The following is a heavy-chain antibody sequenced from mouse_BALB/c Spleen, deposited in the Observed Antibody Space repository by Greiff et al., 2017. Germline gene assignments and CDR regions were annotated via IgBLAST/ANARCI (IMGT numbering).Heavy chain of an antibody. CDR2: ISYSGST. V-gene: IGHV3-8*02. CDR3: ARYKRIKLYYFDY. Sequence: EVKLEESGPSLVKPSQTLSLTCSVTGDSITSGYWNWIRKFPGNKLEYMGYISYSGSTYYNPSLKSRISITRDTSKNQYYLQLNSVTTEDTATYYCARYKRIKLYYFDYWGQGTTLTVSS. D-gene: IGHD2-4*01. CDR1: GDSITSGY. J-gene: IGHJ2*01.